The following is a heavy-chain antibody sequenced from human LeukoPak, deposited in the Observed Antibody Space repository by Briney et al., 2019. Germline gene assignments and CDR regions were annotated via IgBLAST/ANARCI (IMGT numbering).Heavy chain of an antibody. J-gene: IGHJ5*02. Sequence: PGGSLRLSCAASGFTFSSYALSWVRQAPGKGLEWVSAISGSGGSTYYADSVKGRFTISRDNSKNTLYLQMNSLRAEDTAVYYCAKEGVYSSSWYRWFDPWGQGTLVTVSS. CDR3: AKEGVYSSSWYRWFDP. V-gene: IGHV3-23*01. CDR1: GFTFSSYA. CDR2: ISGSGGST. D-gene: IGHD6-13*01.